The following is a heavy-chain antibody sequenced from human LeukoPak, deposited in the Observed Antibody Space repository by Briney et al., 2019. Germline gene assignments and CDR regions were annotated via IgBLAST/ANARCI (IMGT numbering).Heavy chain of an antibody. Sequence: SETLSLTCTVSGGSISSGDYYWSWIRQPPGKGLEWIGYIYYSGSTYYNPSLKSRVTISVDTSKNQCSLKLSSVTAADTAVYYCARPVTDIVVVPAAMSLDWFDPWGQGTLVTVSS. CDR2: IYYSGST. CDR1: GGSISSGDYY. J-gene: IGHJ5*02. D-gene: IGHD2-2*01. CDR3: ARPVTDIVVVPAAMSLDWFDP. V-gene: IGHV4-30-4*01.